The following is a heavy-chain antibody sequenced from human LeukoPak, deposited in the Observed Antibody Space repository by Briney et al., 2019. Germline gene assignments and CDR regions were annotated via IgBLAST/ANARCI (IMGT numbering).Heavy chain of an antibody. CDR2: IYHSGST. J-gene: IGHJ5*02. D-gene: IGHD3-10*01. Sequence: SETLSLTCTVSGYSISSGYYWGWIRQPPGKGLEWIGSIYHSGSTYYNPSLKGRVTISVDTSKNQFSLKLSSVTAADTAVYYCARDLRGTMVRGVIGWFDPWGQGTLVTVSS. V-gene: IGHV4-38-2*02. CDR1: GYSISSGYY. CDR3: ARDLRGTMVRGVIGWFDP.